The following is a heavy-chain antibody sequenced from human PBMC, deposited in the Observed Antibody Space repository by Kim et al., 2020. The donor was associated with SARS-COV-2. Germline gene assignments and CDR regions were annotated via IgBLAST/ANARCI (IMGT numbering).Heavy chain of an antibody. CDR3: ARVVVPAAIFPSYFDY. Sequence: SETLSLTCTVSGGSISSGGYYWSWIRQHPGKGLEWIGYIYYSGSTYYNPSLKSRVTISVDTSKNQFSLKLSSVTAADTAVYYCARVVVPAAIFPSYFDYWGQGTLVTVSS. CDR2: IYYSGST. V-gene: IGHV4-31*03. D-gene: IGHD2-2*01. J-gene: IGHJ4*02. CDR1: GGSISSGGYY.